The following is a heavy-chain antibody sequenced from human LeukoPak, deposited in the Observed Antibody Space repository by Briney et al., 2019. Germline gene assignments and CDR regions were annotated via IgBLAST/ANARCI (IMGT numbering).Heavy chain of an antibody. CDR3: ARARAAGSWYYFDS. J-gene: IGHJ4*02. V-gene: IGHV4-4*09. CDR1: GGSISSYY. D-gene: IGHD6-13*01. CDR2: IYTSGST. Sequence: PSETLSLTCTVSGGSISSYYWSWIRQPPGKGLEWIGYIYTSGSTNYNPSLKSRVTMSISPSKAQFSLQLTSVTAADTAVYYCARARAAGSWYYFDSWGQGVLVTVSS.